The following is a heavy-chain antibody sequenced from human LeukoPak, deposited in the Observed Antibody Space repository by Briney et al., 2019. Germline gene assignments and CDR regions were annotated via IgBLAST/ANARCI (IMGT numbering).Heavy chain of an antibody. D-gene: IGHD5-24*01. V-gene: IGHV3-48*01. CDR1: GFTFSTYG. CDR2: ISGSGSSI. CDR3: ARIRDGYKPVWYFDY. Sequence: PGGSLRLSCAASGFTFSTYGMSWVRQAPGKGLEWVSAISGSGSSIYYADSVKGRFSISRDNAKNSVYLQMNSLRAEDTAVYHCARIRDGYKPVWYFDYWGQGTLVTVSS. J-gene: IGHJ4*02.